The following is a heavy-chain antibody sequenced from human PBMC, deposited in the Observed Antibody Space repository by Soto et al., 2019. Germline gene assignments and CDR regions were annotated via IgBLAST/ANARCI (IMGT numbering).Heavy chain of an antibody. V-gene: IGHV4-31*03. D-gene: IGHD3-16*02. Sequence: PSETLSLTGTVSGGSISSGGYYWSWIRQHPGKGLEWIGYIYYSGSTYYNPSLKSRVTISVDTSKNQFSLKLSSVTAADTAVYYCARATEIWGSYHWPQWGQGTLVTVSS. CDR1: GGSISSGGYY. CDR3: ARATEIWGSYHWPQ. CDR2: IYYSGST. J-gene: IGHJ4*02.